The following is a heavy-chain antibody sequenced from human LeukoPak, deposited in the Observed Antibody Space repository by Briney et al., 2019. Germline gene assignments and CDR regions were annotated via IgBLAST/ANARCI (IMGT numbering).Heavy chain of an antibody. Sequence: SETLSLTCTVSGGSINGYYWSWVRQPPGKGLEWIGYIYFSGSTNYNPSLKSRVTISIDTSKKQFSLKLSSVTAADTAVYYCASLIAVSGNWFDPWGQGTLVTVSS. CDR1: GGSINGYY. J-gene: IGHJ5*02. D-gene: IGHD6-19*01. V-gene: IGHV4-59*08. CDR2: IYFSGST. CDR3: ASLIAVSGNWFDP.